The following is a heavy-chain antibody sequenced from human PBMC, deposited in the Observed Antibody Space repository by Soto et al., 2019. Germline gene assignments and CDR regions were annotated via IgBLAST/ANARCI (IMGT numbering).Heavy chain of an antibody. D-gene: IGHD2-15*01. Sequence: ASVKVSCKASGYTFISYDINWVRLATGQGLEWMGWMNPNSGNTGSAQKFQGRVTMTRNTSISTAYMELSSLRSEDTAVYYCARGLGYCSGGSCYDWFDPWGQGTLVTVSS. CDR3: ARGLGYCSGGSCYDWFDP. J-gene: IGHJ5*02. CDR2: MNPNSGNT. V-gene: IGHV1-8*01. CDR1: GYTFISYD.